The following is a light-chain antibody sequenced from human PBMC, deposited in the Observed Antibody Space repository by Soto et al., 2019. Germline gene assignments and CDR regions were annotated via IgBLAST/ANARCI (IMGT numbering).Light chain of an antibody. CDR3: QQSYNSPRT. CDR2: SAY. V-gene: IGKV1-39*01. J-gene: IGKJ1*01. Sequence: DIQMTQSPSSLSASVGDRVTITCRASQSISSYLNWYQQKRGKAPKVLIYSAYNLQSEVPSRFSGSGSGTDFTLTISSLQPEDFATYSCQQSYNSPRTFRQGPKVDIK. CDR1: QSISSY.